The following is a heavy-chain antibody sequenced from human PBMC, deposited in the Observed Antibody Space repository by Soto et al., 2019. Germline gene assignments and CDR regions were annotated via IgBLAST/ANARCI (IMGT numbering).Heavy chain of an antibody. CDR3: TRPPYDFWSGPVPRPRGNYGMDV. V-gene: IGHV3-73*01. D-gene: IGHD3-3*01. J-gene: IGHJ6*02. CDR2: IRSKANSYAT. CDR1: GFTFSGSA. Sequence: EVQLVESGGGLVQPGGSLKLSCAASGFTFSGSAMHWVRQASGKGLEWVGRIRSKANSYATAYAASVKGRFTISRDDSKNTAYLQMTSLKTEATAVYYCTRPPYDFWSGPVPRPRGNYGMDVWGQGTTVTVSS.